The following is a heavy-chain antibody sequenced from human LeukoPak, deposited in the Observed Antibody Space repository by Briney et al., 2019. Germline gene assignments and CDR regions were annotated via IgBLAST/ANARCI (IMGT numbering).Heavy chain of an antibody. CDR1: GGSISTFY. CDR3: ARGGNVDIVAILGALDY. D-gene: IGHD5-12*01. CDR2: IYSSGST. J-gene: IGHJ4*02. Sequence: SETLSLTCTVSGGSISTFYWSWTRQPAGKGLEWIGRIYSSGSTQYNPSLKSRVTMSVDTSKNQFSLKLSSVTAADTAVYYCARGGNVDIVAILGALDYWGQGTLVTVSS. V-gene: IGHV4-4*07.